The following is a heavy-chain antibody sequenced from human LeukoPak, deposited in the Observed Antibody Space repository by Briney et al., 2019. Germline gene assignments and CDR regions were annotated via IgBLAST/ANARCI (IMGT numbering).Heavy chain of an antibody. J-gene: IGHJ4*02. CDR2: ISGSGDGT. CDR3: AKTRPLDSSSWSHGDY. V-gene: IGHV3-23*01. CDR1: GFIFSNYA. Sequence: PGGSLRLSCAASGFIFSNYAMSWVRQAPGKGLEWVSAISGSGDGTYYGDSVKGRFTISRDNSKNTLYLQMNSLRAEDTAVYYCAKTRPLDSSSWSHGDYWGQGTLVTVSS. D-gene: IGHD6-13*01.